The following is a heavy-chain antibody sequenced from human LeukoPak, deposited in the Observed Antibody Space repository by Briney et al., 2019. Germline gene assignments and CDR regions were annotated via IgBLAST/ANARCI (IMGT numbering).Heavy chain of an antibody. V-gene: IGHV1-18*01. CDR3: ASSGLAATLYYFDS. J-gene: IGHJ4*02. Sequence: ASVKVSCKASGHTFTTYGISWVRQAPGQELEWMGWISAYNGNTNYAQRLQGRVTMTTDTSTNTAYLELRSLRSDDTAVYYCASSGLAATLYYFDSWGQGTLVTVSS. CDR2: ISAYNGNT. CDR1: GHTFTTYG. D-gene: IGHD6-13*01.